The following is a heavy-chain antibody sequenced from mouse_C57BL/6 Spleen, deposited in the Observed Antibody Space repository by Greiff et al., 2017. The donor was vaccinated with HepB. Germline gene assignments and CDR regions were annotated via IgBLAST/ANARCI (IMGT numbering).Heavy chain of an antibody. V-gene: IGHV10-3*01. CDR2: IRSKSSNYAT. D-gene: IGHD2-3*01. CDR1: GFTFNTYA. Sequence: EVQRVESGGGLVQPKGSLKLSCAASGFTFNTYAMHWVRQAPGKGLEWVARIRSKSSNYATYYADSVKDRFTISRDDSQSMLYLQMNNLKTEDTAMYYCVKAVLGDDGPTEAMDYWGQGTSVTVSS. J-gene: IGHJ4*01. CDR3: VKAVLGDDGPTEAMDY.